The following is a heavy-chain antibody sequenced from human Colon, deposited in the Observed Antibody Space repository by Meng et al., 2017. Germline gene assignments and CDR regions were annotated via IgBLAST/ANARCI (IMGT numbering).Heavy chain of an antibody. J-gene: IGHJ4*02. D-gene: IGHD1-7*01. CDR3: GRDQGRELINH. CDR2: VYHRGDT. V-gene: IGHV4-4*02. Sequence: VQLQESGQGRVKPSGTLSLTCTVAGDSISSDIWWSWVRQPPGKGLEWIGEVYHRGDTNYNPSLKSRVDISVDKSKNQFYLSLFSVTAADTAVYYCGRDQGRELINHWGQGTLVTVSS. CDR1: GDSISSDIW.